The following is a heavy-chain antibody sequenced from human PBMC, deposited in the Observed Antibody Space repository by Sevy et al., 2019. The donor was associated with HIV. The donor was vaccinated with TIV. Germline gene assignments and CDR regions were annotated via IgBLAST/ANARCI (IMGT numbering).Heavy chain of an antibody. J-gene: IGHJ4*02. D-gene: IGHD6-6*01. CDR3: ARRSSSSYFDY. V-gene: IGHV3-11*01. CDR1: GFTFSDYY. CDR2: ISSSGSTI. Sequence: GSLRLSCAASGFTFSDYYMSWIRQPPGKGLEWVSYISSSGSTIYYADSVKGRFTISRDNAKNSLYLQMNSLRAEDTAVYYCARRSSSSYFDYWGQGTLVTVSS.